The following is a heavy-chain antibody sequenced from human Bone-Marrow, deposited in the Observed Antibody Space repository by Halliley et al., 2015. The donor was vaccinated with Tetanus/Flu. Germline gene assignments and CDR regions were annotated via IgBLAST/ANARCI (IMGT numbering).Heavy chain of an antibody. CDR2: NPSGGST. V-gene: IGHV1-46*01. D-gene: IGHD3-16*02. Sequence: NPSGGSTAYAQKFQGRVTMTRDTSTSTIYMELSNLRSEDTAVYYCARDRGIVGVIESESFDYWGQGTLVTVSS. J-gene: IGHJ4*02. CDR3: ARDRGIVGVIESESFDY.